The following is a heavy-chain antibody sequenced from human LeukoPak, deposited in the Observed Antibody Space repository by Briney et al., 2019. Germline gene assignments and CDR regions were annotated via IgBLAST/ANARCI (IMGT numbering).Heavy chain of an antibody. CDR1: GGTFSSYA. D-gene: IGHD1-14*01. J-gene: IGHJ6*03. CDR2: IIPIFGTA. V-gene: IGHV1-69*05. CDR3: ASVEPDYYYYMDV. Sequence: ASVKVSCKASGGTFSSYAISWVRQAPGQGLEWMGGIIPIFGTANYAQKFQGRVKITTDESTSTAYMELSSLRSEDTAVYCCASVEPDYYYYMDVWGKGTTVTVSS.